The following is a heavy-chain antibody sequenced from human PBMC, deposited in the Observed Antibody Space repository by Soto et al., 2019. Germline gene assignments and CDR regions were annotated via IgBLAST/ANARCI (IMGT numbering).Heavy chain of an antibody. V-gene: IGHV1-69*01. CDR3: GRGGTYGDGGYYYGMDV. D-gene: IGHD4-17*01. CDR2: IIPIFGTA. Sequence: QVQLVQSGAEVKKPGSSVKVSCKASGGTFSSYAISWVRQAPGQGLEWMGGIIPIFGTANYSQKFQGRVTYTAEESTSTDYMELSSVRSEDTAVYYCGRGGTYGDGGYYYGMDVWGQGTTVTVSS. CDR1: GGTFSSYA. J-gene: IGHJ6*02.